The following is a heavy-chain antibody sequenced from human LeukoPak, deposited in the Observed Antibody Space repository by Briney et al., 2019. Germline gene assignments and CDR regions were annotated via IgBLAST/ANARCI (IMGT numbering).Heavy chain of an antibody. V-gene: IGHV3-23*01. CDR1: GFTFSSYA. CDR2: ISGSGGST. CDR3: AKSPASIAAAGGVDY. D-gene: IGHD6-13*01. Sequence: GGSLRLSCAASGFTFSSYAMSWVRQAPGKGLEWVSAISGSGGSTYYADSVKGRFTISRGNSKNTLYLQMNSLRAEDTAVYYCAKSPASIAAAGGVDYWGQGTLVTVSS. J-gene: IGHJ4*02.